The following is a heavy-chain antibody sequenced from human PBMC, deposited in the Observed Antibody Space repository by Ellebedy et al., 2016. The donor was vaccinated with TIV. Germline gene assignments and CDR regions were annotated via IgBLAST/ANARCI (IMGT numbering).Heavy chain of an antibody. CDR3: AALPYISRSSAY. CDR2: INPNSGGT. V-gene: IGHV1-2*02. J-gene: IGHJ4*02. CDR1: GYTFTGYY. Sequence: ASVKVSCKASGYTFTGYYMHWVRQAPGQGLEWMGWINPNSGGTNYAPKFQGRVTMTRDMSISTGYMELSGLKSDDTAVYYCAALPYISRSSAYWGQGTLVTVSS. D-gene: IGHD6-13*01.